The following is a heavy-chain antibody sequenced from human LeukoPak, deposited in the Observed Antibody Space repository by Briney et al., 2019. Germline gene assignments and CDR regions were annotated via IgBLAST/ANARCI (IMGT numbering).Heavy chain of an antibody. CDR1: GFTFSSYA. V-gene: IGHV3-30-3*01. CDR2: ISYDGSNK. CDR3: ARLVGASWFDS. J-gene: IGHJ5*01. D-gene: IGHD1-26*01. Sequence: SLRLSCAASGFTFSSYAMHWVRQAPGKGLEWVAVISYDGSNKYYADSVKGRFTISRDNSKNTLYLQMNSLRAEDTAVYYCARLVGASWFDSWGQGTLVTVSS.